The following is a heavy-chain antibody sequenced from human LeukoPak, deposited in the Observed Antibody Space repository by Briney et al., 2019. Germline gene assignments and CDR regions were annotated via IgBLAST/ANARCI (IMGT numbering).Heavy chain of an antibody. V-gene: IGHV4-59*01. J-gene: IGHJ6*03. Sequence: PSETLSLTCTVSGASMSSFYWTWIRQPPGKGLEWIGLIYDNGTTYYNPSLKSRVTISVDTSNNQFSLKLRSVTAADTAVHYCARGESFYYYYMDVWGKGTTVTVSS. CDR3: ARGESFYYYYMDV. CDR2: IYDNGTT. CDR1: GASMSSFY.